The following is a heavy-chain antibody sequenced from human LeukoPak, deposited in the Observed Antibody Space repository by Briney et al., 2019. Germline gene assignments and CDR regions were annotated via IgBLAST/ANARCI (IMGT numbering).Heavy chain of an antibody. CDR3: ARDPGWNDGEDAFDI. D-gene: IGHD1-1*01. J-gene: IGHJ3*02. CDR2: IYDSGST. CDR1: GGSISSSSYY. Sequence: SETLSLTCTVSGGSISSSSYYWGWIPQPPGKGLEWIGSIYDSGSTYYNPSLKSRVTISVDTSKNQFSLKLSSVTAADRAVYYCARDPGWNDGEDAFDIWGQGTMVTVSS. V-gene: IGHV4-39*07.